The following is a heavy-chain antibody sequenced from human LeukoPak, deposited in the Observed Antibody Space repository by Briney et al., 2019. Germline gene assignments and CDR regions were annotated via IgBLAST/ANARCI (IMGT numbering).Heavy chain of an antibody. CDR1: GYTFTGYY. Sequence: ASVKVSCKASGYTFTGYYMHWVRQAPGQGLEWMGWINPNSGGTNYAQKFQGWVTMTRDTSISIAYMELSRLRSDDTAVYYCAREPRYSSSSPFDYWGQGTLVTVSS. CDR2: INPNSGGT. J-gene: IGHJ4*02. CDR3: AREPRYSSSSPFDY. D-gene: IGHD6-13*01. V-gene: IGHV1-2*04.